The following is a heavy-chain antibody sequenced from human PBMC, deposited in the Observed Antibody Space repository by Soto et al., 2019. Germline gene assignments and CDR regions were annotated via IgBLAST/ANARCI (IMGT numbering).Heavy chain of an antibody. CDR3: AKVSRKGSAIDFDY. J-gene: IGHJ4*02. V-gene: IGHV1-8*01. CDR1: GYTFSNYD. CDR2: VNPNNGDT. D-gene: IGHD3-10*01. Sequence: QVQLVQSGAELKKPGASVKVSCKASGYTFSNYDMNWVRQATGQGPEWIGWVNPNNGDTGYAQKIQGRVTLTTDISTHTAYMELTSLRSEDTVIYSCAKVSRKGSAIDFDYWGQGTLITVSS.